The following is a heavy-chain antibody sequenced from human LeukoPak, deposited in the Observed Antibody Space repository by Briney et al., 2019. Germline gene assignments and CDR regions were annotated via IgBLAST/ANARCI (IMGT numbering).Heavy chain of an antibody. CDR1: GYTFTGYY. V-gene: IGHV1-2*02. CDR3: AREVRPYCSNGICYDLAYFQH. Sequence: GASVKVSCKASGYTFTGYYMHWIRQAPGQGLEWMGWIYPNSGGTNYAQKFQGRVTMTRDTSISTAYMDLSRLRSDDTAVYYCAREVRPYCSNGICYDLAYFQHWGQGTWSPSPQ. CDR2: IYPNSGGT. D-gene: IGHD2-8*01. J-gene: IGHJ1*01.